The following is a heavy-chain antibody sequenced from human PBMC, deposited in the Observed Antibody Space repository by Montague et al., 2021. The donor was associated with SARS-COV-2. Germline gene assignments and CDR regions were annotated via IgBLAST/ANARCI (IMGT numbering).Heavy chain of an antibody. D-gene: IGHD3-9*01. Sequence: TLSLTCTVSGGSISSGSYYWSWIRQPAGKGLEWIGRLYTSGSTNYNPSLKSRVTISVDTSKNQFSLKLSSVTAADTAVYYCARDLGGDFDWSGYYYEQGMDGWGQGTSVTVSS. V-gene: IGHV4-61*02. CDR1: GGSISSGSYY. J-gene: IGHJ6*02. CDR2: LYTSGST. CDR3: ARDLGGDFDWSGYYYEQGMDG.